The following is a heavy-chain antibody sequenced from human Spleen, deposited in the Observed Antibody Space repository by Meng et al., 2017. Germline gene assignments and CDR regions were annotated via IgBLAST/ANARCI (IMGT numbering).Heavy chain of an antibody. J-gene: IGHJ4*02. CDR1: GFTFSSYA. CDR3: AKDSDWYSSGYFDY. D-gene: IGHD6-19*01. V-gene: IGHV3-23*01. CDR2: ISGSGGST. Sequence: GESLKISCAASGFTFSSYAMSWVRQAPGKGLDWVSAISGSGGSTYYADSVKGRFTISRDNSKNTLYLQMNSLRAEDTAVYYCAKDSDWYSSGYFDYWGQGTLVTVSS.